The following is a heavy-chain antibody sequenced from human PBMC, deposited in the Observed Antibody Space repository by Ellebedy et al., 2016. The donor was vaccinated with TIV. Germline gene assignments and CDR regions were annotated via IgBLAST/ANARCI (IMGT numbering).Heavy chain of an antibody. Sequence: SETLSLTCAISGVSVSSPNWWNWVRQSPGKGLEWIGEINHSGSTNYNPSLKSRVTISVDTSKNQFSLKLSSVTAADTAVYYCARGLPKPMSAFDIWGQGTMVTVSS. CDR3: ARGLPKPMSAFDI. V-gene: IGHV4-4*02. J-gene: IGHJ3*02. CDR1: GVSVSSPNW. CDR2: INHSGST.